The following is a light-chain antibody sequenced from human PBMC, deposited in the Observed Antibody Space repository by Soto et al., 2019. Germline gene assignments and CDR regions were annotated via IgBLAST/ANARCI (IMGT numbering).Light chain of an antibody. J-gene: IGKJ5*01. Sequence: PGERATLSCRASQSVSSYLAWYQQKPGQAPRLLIYDASNIATGLPSRFSGSGSGTDFTLNISSLEPEDFAVYYCPQRSNWPPIFGQGTRLEIK. V-gene: IGKV3-11*01. CDR1: QSVSSY. CDR2: DAS. CDR3: PQRSNWPPI.